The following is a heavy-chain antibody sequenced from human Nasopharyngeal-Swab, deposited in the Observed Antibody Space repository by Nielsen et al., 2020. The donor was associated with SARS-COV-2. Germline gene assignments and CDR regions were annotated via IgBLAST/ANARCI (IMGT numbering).Heavy chain of an antibody. J-gene: IGHJ6*02. V-gene: IGHV3-21*01. Sequence: GESLKISCAGSGFSFNSYSMIWVRQVPGEGLEWVSSISGSGSYVYYADSVKGRFTISKDSAKNSLYLQMNSLRAEDTAVYYCARDQVPHVLLYFGHMDVWGQGTTVTVSS. CDR3: ARDQVPHVLLYFGHMDV. D-gene: IGHD3-9*01. CDR2: ISGSGSYV. CDR1: GFSFNSYS.